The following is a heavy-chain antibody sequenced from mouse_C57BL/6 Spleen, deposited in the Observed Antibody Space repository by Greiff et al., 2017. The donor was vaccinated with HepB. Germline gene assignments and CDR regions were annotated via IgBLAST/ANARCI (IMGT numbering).Heavy chain of an antibody. V-gene: IGHV1-61*01. J-gene: IGHJ2*01. D-gene: IGHD3-1*01. Sequence: VQLQQPGAELVRPGSSVKLSCKASGYTFTSYWMDWVKQRPGQGLEWIGNIYPSDSETNYNQKFKDKATLTVDKSSSTAYMQLSSLTSEDSAVYYCARGATLDYWGQGTTLTVSS. CDR3: ARGATLDY. CDR2: IYPSDSET. CDR1: GYTFTSYW.